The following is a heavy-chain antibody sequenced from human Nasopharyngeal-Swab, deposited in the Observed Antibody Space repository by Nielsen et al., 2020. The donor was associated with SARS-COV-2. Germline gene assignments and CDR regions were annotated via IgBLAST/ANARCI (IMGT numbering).Heavy chain of an antibody. CDR3: AKGRGEYYDNAFDM. V-gene: IGHV3-23*01. J-gene: IGHJ3*02. Sequence: GGSLRLSCAASGFSCSIYAMSWVRQPPGKGLEWVSTISGSATNTYYADSVKGRFTISRDNSKNTLYLQMNSLRAEDTAVYYCAKGRGEYYDNAFDMWGQGTMVTVSS. CDR1: GFSCSIYA. CDR2: ISGSATNT. D-gene: IGHD3-16*01.